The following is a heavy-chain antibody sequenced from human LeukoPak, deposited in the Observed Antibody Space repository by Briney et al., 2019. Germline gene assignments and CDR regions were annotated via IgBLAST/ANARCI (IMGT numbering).Heavy chain of an antibody. J-gene: IGHJ5*02. CDR1: GYTFTSYD. Sequence: ASVKVSCKASGYTFTSYDINWVRQATGQGLDWMGWMNPNSGNTGYAQKFQGRVTMTRNTSISTAYMELSSLSSEDTAVYYCERGPPRYYGSGSSWFDPWGQGTLVTVSS. D-gene: IGHD3-10*01. CDR3: ERGPPRYYGSGSSWFDP. V-gene: IGHV1-8*01. CDR2: MNPNSGNT.